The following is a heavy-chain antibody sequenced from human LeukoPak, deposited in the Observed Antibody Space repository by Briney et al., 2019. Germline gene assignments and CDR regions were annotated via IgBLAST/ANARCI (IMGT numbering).Heavy chain of an antibody. CDR1: GGSISSSSYY. D-gene: IGHD3-3*01. CDR3: ARSYEPLPFQH. Sequence: SETLSLTCTVSGGSISSSSYYWSWIRQPPGKGLEWIGYIYYSGSTNYNPSLKSRVTISVDTSKNQFSLKLSSVTAADTAVYYCARSYEPLPFQHWGQGTLVTVSS. CDR2: IYYSGST. J-gene: IGHJ1*01. V-gene: IGHV4-61*01.